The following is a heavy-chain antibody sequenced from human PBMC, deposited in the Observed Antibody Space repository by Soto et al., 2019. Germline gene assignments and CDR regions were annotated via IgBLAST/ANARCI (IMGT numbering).Heavy chain of an antibody. D-gene: IGHD3-3*01. Sequence: EVQLLESGGGLVQPGGSLRLSCVASGFTFKNYDMRWVRQAPGKGLEWVSGISGSGGVTYYADSVKGRFTISRDNSKNTLYLQMNSLRANDTAVYYCAKDRQDRGYYEGAGHYNNWGQGTLVTVSP. CDR1: GFTFKNYD. CDR3: AKDRQDRGYYEGAGHYNN. V-gene: IGHV3-23*01. CDR2: ISGSGGVT. J-gene: IGHJ4*02.